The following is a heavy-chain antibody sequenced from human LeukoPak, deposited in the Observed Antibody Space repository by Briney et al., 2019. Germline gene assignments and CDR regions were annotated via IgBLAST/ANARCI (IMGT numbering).Heavy chain of an antibody. CDR2: IKEDGSVT. V-gene: IGHV3-7*01. Sequence: GGSLRLSCSASGFTFSSSWMSWVRQAPGRGLEWVANIKEDGSVTQYVASVKGRFTISRDNGKNSLYLQMNSLRVEDTAVYYCAKLPNYDFWSGYADAFDIWGQGTMVTVSS. CDR1: GFTFSSSW. J-gene: IGHJ3*02. D-gene: IGHD3-3*01. CDR3: AKLPNYDFWSGYADAFDI.